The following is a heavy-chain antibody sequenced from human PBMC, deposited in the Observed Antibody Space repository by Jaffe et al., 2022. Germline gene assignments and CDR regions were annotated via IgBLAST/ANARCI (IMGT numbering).Heavy chain of an antibody. J-gene: IGHJ4*02. CDR1: GYSISSGYY. D-gene: IGHD5-12*01. CDR2: IYHSGST. CDR3: ARDGSYSGYAFDY. Sequence: QVQLQESGPGLVKPSETLSLTCAVSGYSISSGYYWGWIRQPPGKGLEWIGSIYHSGSTYYNPSLKSRVTISVDTSKNQFSLKLSSVTAADTAVYYCARDGSYSGYAFDYWGQGTLVTVSS. V-gene: IGHV4-38-2*02.